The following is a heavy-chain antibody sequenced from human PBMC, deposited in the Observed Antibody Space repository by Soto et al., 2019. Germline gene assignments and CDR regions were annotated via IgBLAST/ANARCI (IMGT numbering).Heavy chain of an antibody. CDR2: VYWNDDK. J-gene: IGHJ3*02. CDR3: ARGLATLPVFAFDI. CDR1: GISLSTSGVG. V-gene: IGHV2-5*01. D-gene: IGHD1-1*01. Sequence: QITLKGSGPTLLKPTQTLTLTCTLSGISLSTSGVGLGWIRQTPGKALGWLALVYWNDDKHYSPSLKSRLTITKDTSKNQAVLTMTYMDPVDTATYYCARGLATLPVFAFDIWGQGTVVTVSS.